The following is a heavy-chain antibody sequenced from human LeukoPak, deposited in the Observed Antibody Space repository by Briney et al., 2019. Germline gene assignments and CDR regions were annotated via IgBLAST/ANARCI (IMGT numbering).Heavy chain of an antibody. J-gene: IGHJ4*02. CDR3: ARYSGNYWGFGY. D-gene: IGHD1-26*01. CDR1: GFTVSSNY. Sequence: GGSLRLSCAASGFTVSSNYMSWVRQAPGKGLELVSLIYSGGITYYSDSVKGRFTISRDISKNTVYFQMNSLRAEDTAVYYCARYSGNYWGFGYWGQGTLVTVSS. V-gene: IGHV3-53*01. CDR2: IYSGGIT.